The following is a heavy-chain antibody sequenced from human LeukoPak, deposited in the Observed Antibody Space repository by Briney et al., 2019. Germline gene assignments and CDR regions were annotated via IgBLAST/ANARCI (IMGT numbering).Heavy chain of an antibody. V-gene: IGHV4-34*01. CDR1: GGSFSGYY. CDR3: ARGPTYYYGSGSYYNPGTFDY. CDR2: INHSGST. Sequence: PSETLSLTCAVYGGSFSGYYWSWIRQPPGKGLEWIGEINHSGSTNYNPSLKSRVTISVDTSNNQFSLKLSSVTAADTAVYYCARGPTYYYGSGSYYNPGTFDYWGQGTLVTVSS. D-gene: IGHD3-10*01. J-gene: IGHJ4*02.